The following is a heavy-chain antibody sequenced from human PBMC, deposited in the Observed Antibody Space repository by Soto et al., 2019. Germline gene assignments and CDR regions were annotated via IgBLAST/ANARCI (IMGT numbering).Heavy chain of an antibody. D-gene: IGHD3-22*01. V-gene: IGHV4-4*02. CDR1: GGSISSSNW. CDR3: ARVVPSSGLLNWFDH. J-gene: IGHJ5*02. Sequence: SETLSLTCAVSGGSISSSNWWSWVRQPPGKGLEWIGEIYHSGSTNYNPSLKSRVTISVDKSKNQFSLKLSSVTAADTAVYYRARVVPSSGLLNWFDHWGQGTLVTVSS. CDR2: IYHSGST.